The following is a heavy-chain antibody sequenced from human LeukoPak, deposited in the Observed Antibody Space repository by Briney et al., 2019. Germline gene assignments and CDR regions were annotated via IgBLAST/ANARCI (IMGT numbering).Heavy chain of an antibody. CDR2: IYYSGST. CDR1: GGSISSHY. J-gene: IGHJ4*02. V-gene: IGHV4-59*11. CDR3: ARLLYYSGSGNFDF. D-gene: IGHD3-10*01. Sequence: SETLSLICTVSGGSISSHYWIWTRQAPGKGQEEIGYIYYSGSTNYNPSLRGRVTMSADTSKNQFSLKLSSMTAADTAVYYCARLLYYSGSGNFDFWGQGILVTVSS.